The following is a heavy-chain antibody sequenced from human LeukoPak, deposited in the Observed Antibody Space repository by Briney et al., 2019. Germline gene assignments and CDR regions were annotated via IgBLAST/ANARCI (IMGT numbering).Heavy chain of an antibody. D-gene: IGHD2-21*02. CDR1: GGTFSSYA. V-gene: IGHV1-69*13. Sequence: GASVKVSCKASGGTFSSYAISWVRQAPGQGLEWMGGIIPIFGTANYAQKFQGRVTITADESTSTAYMELSSLRSEDTAVYYCARDRIDCGGDCYSKYYFDYWGQGTLVTVSS. CDR3: ARDRIDCGGDCYSKYYFDY. J-gene: IGHJ4*02. CDR2: IIPIFGTA.